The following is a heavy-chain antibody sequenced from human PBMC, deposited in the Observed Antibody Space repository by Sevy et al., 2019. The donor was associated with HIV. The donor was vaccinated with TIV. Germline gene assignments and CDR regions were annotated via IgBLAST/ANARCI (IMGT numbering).Heavy chain of an antibody. V-gene: IGHV3-21*01. Sequence: GGSLRLSCAASGFTFSSYSMNWVRQAPGKGLEWVSSISSSSSYIYYADSVKGRFTISRDNAKNSLYLQMNSLRAEDTAVYYCARDRRLGELSPSDYWGQGTLVTVSS. CDR3: ARDRRLGELSPSDY. CDR1: GFTFSSYS. CDR2: ISSSSSYI. D-gene: IGHD3-16*02. J-gene: IGHJ4*02.